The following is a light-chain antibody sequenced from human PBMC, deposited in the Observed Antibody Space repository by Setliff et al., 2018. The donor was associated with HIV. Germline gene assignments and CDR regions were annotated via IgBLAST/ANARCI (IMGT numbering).Light chain of an antibody. CDR3: SSYAITNTLP. Sequence: QSALAQPASVSGSPGQSITISCTGTSSDVGGYIFVSWYQKHPGKAPKLLIYEVRNRPSGVSNRFSGSKSGNTASLTISGLQAEDEADYYCSSYAITNTLPFGTGTKVTVL. V-gene: IGLV2-14*01. CDR2: EVR. CDR1: SSDVGGYIF. J-gene: IGLJ1*01.